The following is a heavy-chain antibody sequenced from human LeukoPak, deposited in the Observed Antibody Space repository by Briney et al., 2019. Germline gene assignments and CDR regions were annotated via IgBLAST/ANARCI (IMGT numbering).Heavy chain of an antibody. CDR3: ARQFYLRRNWNYAFDS. Sequence: GRSLRLSCAASGFTFSNHGMHWVRQAPGKGLEWVTVIWSGNIHKYYADSVKGRFTISRDNSKNTLYLQMNSLRAEDTAVYYCARQFYLRRNWNYAFDSWGQGTLVTVSS. D-gene: IGHD1-7*01. V-gene: IGHV3-33*01. CDR1: GFTFSNHG. J-gene: IGHJ4*02. CDR2: IWSGNIHK.